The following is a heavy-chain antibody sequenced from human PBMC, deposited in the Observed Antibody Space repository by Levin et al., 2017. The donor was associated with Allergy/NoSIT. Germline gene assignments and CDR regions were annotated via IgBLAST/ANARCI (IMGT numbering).Heavy chain of an antibody. CDR3: ARLEKAGGAPYPELRYDY. D-gene: IGHD1-26*01. CDR2: IDPSDSYT. V-gene: IGHV5-10-1*01. J-gene: IGHJ4*02. CDR1: GYSFTSYW. Sequence: KVSCKGSGYSFTSYWISWVRQMPGKGLEWMGRIDPSDSYTNYSPSFQGHVTISADKSISTAYLQWSSLKASDTAMYYCARLEKAGGAPYPELRYDYWGQGTLVTVSS.